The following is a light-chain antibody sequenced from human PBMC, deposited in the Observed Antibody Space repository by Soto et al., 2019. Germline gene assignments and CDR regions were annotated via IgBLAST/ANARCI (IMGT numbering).Light chain of an antibody. CDR1: QSVSSSS. CDR3: QQYGGSPRT. V-gene: IGKV3-20*01. J-gene: IGKJ1*01. Sequence: ENVFTQSPGTLSLSPGERATLSCRASQSVSSSSLAWYQQKRGQAPRLLIHDASSRATGIPDRFSGSGSGTDFTLTISRLEPEDFAVYYCQQYGGSPRTFGQGTKVDIK. CDR2: DAS.